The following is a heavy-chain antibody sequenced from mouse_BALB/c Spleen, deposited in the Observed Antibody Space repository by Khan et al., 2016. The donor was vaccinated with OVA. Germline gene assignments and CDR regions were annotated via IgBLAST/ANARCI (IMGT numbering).Heavy chain of an antibody. D-gene: IGHD2-14*01. CDR2: IWGGGGT. CDR1: GFSLSRYI. CDR3: ARGYYRYDGYYAMDY. Sequence: QVQLKESGPGLVAPSQSLSITCTVSGFSLSRYIINWVRQPPGKVLEWLGMIWGGGGTDYNSTLKSRLSISKDNSKSQVFLKMNSLQTDDTAMYYCARGYYRYDGYYAMDYWGQGTSVTVSS. V-gene: IGHV2-6-4*01. J-gene: IGHJ4*01.